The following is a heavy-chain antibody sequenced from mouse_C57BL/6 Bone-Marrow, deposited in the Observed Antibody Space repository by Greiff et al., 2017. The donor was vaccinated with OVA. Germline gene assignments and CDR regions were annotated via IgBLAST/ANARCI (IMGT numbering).Heavy chain of an antibody. D-gene: IGHD2-1*01. CDR3: ARSTPPAY. V-gene: IGHV1-82*01. Sequence: VQLVESGPELVKPGASVKISCKASGYAFSSSWMNWVQQRPGKGLEWIGRIYPGDGDTNYNGKFKGKATLTADKSSSPAYMQLSSLTSEDAAVYFCARSTPPAYWGQGTLVTVSA. J-gene: IGHJ3*01. CDR2: IYPGDGDT. CDR1: GYAFSSSW.